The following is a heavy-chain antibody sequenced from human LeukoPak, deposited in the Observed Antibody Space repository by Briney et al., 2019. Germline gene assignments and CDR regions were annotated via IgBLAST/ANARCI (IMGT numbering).Heavy chain of an antibody. CDR1: GASISSTNNF. D-gene: IGHD3-9*01. J-gene: IGHJ4*02. CDR2: VYYSGST. CDR3: ARNLAGHFGWFYFDD. Sequence: SETLSLTCTVSGASISSTNNFWGWIRQPPGKGLEWIGTVYYSGSTYYNPSLKSRVTISVDTSKNQFSLKLSSVTAADTAVYYCARNLAGHFGWFYFDDWGQGTLVTVSS. V-gene: IGHV4-39*07.